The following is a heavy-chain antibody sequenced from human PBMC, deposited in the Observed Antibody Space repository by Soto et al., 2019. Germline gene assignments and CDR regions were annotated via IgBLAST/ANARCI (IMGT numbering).Heavy chain of an antibody. J-gene: IGHJ6*02. CDR2: INPSGGST. V-gene: IGHV1-46*01. CDR1: GYTFTSYY. Sequence: GASVKVSCKASGYTFTSYYMHWVRQAPGQGLEWMGIINPSGGSTSYAQKFQGRVTMTRDTSTSTVYMELSSLRSEDTAVYYCARDQLMNYDFWSGYYDYYYYGMDVWDQGTTVTVSS. CDR3: ARDQLMNYDFWSGYYDYYYYGMDV. D-gene: IGHD3-3*01.